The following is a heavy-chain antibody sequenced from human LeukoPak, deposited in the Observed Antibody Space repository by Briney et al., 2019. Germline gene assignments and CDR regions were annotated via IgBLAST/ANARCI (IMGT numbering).Heavy chain of an antibody. CDR3: ARDREGFDY. J-gene: IGHJ4*02. V-gene: IGHV1-46*01. Sequence: ASVKVSCKASGYTFASNYIHWVRQAPGQGLEWMGMIYPRDGSTSYAQKFQGRVTVTRDTSTSTVHMELSGLRSEDTAVYYCARDREGFDYWGQGTLVTVSS. CDR1: GYTFASNY. CDR2: IYPRDGST.